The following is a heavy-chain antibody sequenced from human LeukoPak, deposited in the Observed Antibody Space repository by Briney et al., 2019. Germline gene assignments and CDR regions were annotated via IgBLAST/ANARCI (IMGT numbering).Heavy chain of an antibody. CDR3: ASDIVGATSGPFDY. CDR1: GGSISSYY. J-gene: IGHJ4*02. CDR2: IYYSGST. D-gene: IGHD1-26*01. Sequence: PSETLSLTCTVSGGSISSYYWSWIRQPPGKGLEWIGYIYYSGSTNYNPSLKSRVTISVDTSKNQFSLKLSSVTAADTAVYYCASDIVGATSGPFDYWGQGTLVTVSS. V-gene: IGHV4-59*01.